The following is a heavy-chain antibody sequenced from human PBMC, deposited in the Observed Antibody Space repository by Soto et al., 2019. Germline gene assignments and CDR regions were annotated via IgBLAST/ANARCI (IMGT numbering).Heavy chain of an antibody. V-gene: IGHV1-18*01. J-gene: IGHJ6*02. D-gene: IGHD6-19*01. CDR3: ARLPKIAVAGTGIYYYGMDV. CDR1: GYTFTSYG. CDR2: ISAYNGNT. Sequence: ASVKVSCKASGYTFTSYGISWVRQAPGQGLEWMGWISAYNGNTNYAQKLQGRVTMTTDTSTSTAYMELRSLRSDDTAVYYCARLPKIAVAGTGIYYYGMDVWGQGTTVTVSS.